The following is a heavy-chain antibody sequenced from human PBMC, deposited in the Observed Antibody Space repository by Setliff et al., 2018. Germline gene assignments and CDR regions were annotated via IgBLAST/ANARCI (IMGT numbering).Heavy chain of an antibody. CDR2: IYHSGST. CDR1: GYSISSGYY. Sequence: SETLSLTCTVFGYSISSGYYWGWIRQPPGKGLEWIGSIYHSGSTYYNPSLKSRVTISIYKSKNQLSLDLTSVTAADTAVYYCARNWHWGFDPWGRGALVTVSS. D-gene: IGHD1-7*01. V-gene: IGHV4-38-2*02. CDR3: ARNWHWGFDP. J-gene: IGHJ5*02.